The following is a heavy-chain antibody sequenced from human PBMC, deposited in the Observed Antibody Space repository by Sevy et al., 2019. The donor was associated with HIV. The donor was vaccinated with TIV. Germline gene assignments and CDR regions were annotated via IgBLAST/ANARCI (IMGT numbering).Heavy chain of an antibody. V-gene: IGHV6-1*01. CDR1: GDGISSRGTI. CDR2: TYYRSKWYN. Sequence: QSQTLSLTCAIAGDGISSRGTIWNWIRQSPSRGLEWLGRTYYRSKWYNNYALSVKGRISITPDTSKNQVSLHLNSVTPEDTAVYCCARDGDSNWGGRPSGKVFDSWGQGTLVTVSS. D-gene: IGHD2-21*02. CDR3: ARDGDSNWGGRPSGKVFDS. J-gene: IGHJ4*02.